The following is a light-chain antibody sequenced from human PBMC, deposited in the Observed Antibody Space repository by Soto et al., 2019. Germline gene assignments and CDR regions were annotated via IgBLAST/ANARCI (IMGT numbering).Light chain of an antibody. V-gene: IGKV3-20*01. CDR2: GAS. CDR1: QSISSD. Sequence: EIVMTQSPAPLYVSPGERATLSCRASQSISSDLAWYQQRPGQAPRLLVYGASSRATGISDRFSGSGSGTDFTLTISRLEPEDFAVYYCQHYVSPPITFGQGTRLEIK. CDR3: QHYVSPPIT. J-gene: IGKJ5*01.